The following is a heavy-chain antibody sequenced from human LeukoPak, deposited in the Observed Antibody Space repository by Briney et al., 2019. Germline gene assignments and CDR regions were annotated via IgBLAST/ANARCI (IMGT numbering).Heavy chain of an antibody. CDR3: ARGLYSSSEAGHFDY. Sequence: GGSLRLSCAASGFTFSTYAMHWVRQAPGKGLDWVAVISYAGSDEYYADPVKGRFTISRDNSKNTLWLQMSSLRAEETAVYYCARGLYSSSEAGHFDYWGQGTLVTVSS. D-gene: IGHD6-13*01. CDR2: ISYAGSDE. CDR1: GFTFSTYA. V-gene: IGHV3-30-3*01. J-gene: IGHJ4*02.